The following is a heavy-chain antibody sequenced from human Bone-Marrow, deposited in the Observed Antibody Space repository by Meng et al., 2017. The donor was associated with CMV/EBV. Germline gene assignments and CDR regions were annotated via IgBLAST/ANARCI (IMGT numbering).Heavy chain of an antibody. J-gene: IGHJ4*02. CDR2: IYYSGST. CDR1: DYY. Sequence: DYYGSWIRQPPGKGLEWIGYIYYSGSTYYNPSLKSRVTISVDTSKNQFSLKLSSVTAADTAVYYCASALGYCSSTSCYTTLGTLIDYWGQGTLVTVSS. CDR3: ASALGYCSSTSCYTTLGTLIDY. D-gene: IGHD2-2*02. V-gene: IGHV4-30-4*01.